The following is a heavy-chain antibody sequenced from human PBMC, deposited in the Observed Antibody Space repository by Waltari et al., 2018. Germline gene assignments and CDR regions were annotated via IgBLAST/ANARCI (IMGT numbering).Heavy chain of an antibody. CDR2: IYHSGST. CDR3: ARGKTAANWFDP. J-gene: IGHJ5*02. CDR1: GYSISSGYY. Sequence: QVQLQESGPGLVKPSETLSLTCAVSGYSISSGYYWGWIRQPPGKGLEWMGSIYHSGSTYYNPSLKSRVTISVDTSKNQFSLKLSSVTAADTAVYYCARGKTAANWFDPWGQGTLVTVSS. V-gene: IGHV4-38-2*01. D-gene: IGHD6-13*01.